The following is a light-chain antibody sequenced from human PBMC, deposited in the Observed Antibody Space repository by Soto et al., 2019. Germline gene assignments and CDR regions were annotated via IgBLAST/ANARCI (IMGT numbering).Light chain of an antibody. CDR2: DVS. CDR3: SSYTTSNTRQIV. J-gene: IGLJ1*01. CDR1: SSDVGGYNY. V-gene: IGLV2-14*03. Sequence: QSVLTQPASVSGSPGQSINISCTGTSSDVGGYNYVSWYQHHPGKAPKLIIYDVSIRPSGVSNLFSGSKSGNTASLTISGLQPEDEADYYCSSYTTSNTRQIVFGTGTKVTVL.